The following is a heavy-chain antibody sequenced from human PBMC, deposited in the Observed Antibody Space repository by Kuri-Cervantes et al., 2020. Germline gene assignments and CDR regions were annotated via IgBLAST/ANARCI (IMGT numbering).Heavy chain of an antibody. CDR3: ARAAGITGTTGWSHYYYYYYMDV. V-gene: IGHV1-69*06. Sequence: SVNVSCKASGYTFTSYGISWVQQAPGQGLEWMGGIIPIFGTANYAQKFQGRVTITADKSTSTAYMELSSLRAEDTAVYYCARAAGITGTTGWSHYYYYYYMDVWGKGTTVTVSS. CDR2: IIPIFGTA. CDR1: GYTFTSYG. D-gene: IGHD1-7*01. J-gene: IGHJ6*03.